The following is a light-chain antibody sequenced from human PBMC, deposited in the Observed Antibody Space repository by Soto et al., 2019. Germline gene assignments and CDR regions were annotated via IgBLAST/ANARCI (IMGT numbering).Light chain of an antibody. CDR3: QQRSNWPGA. CDR1: QTIISY. V-gene: IGKV3-11*01. Sequence: EIVLTQSPATLSLSPGERATLSCKASQTIISYLAWYQQKPGQAPRLLIYDASNRATGIPARFSGSGSGTDFTLTISSLEPEDLAVYYCQQRSNWPGAFGGGTKVEIK. J-gene: IGKJ4*01. CDR2: DAS.